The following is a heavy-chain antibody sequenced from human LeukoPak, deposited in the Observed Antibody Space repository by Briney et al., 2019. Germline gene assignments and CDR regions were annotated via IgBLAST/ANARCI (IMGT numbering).Heavy chain of an antibody. Sequence: SETLSLTCAVYGGSFRGYYWSWIRQPPGKGLEWIGEINHSGSTNYNPSLKSRVTISVDTSKNQFSLKLSSVTAADTAVYYCARGAAVAALYWYFDLWGRGTLVTVSS. CDR1: GGSFRGYY. D-gene: IGHD6-19*01. CDR2: INHSGST. J-gene: IGHJ2*01. CDR3: ARGAAVAALYWYFDL. V-gene: IGHV4-34*01.